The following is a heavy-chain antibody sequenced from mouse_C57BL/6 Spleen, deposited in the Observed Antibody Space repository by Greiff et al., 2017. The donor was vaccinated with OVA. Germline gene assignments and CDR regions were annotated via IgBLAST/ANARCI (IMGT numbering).Heavy chain of an antibody. D-gene: IGHD1-1*01. V-gene: IGHV3-6*01. J-gene: IGHJ4*01. CDR2: ISYDGSN. Sequence: EVQLQESGPGLVKPSQSLSLTCSVTGYSITSGYYWNWIRQFPGNKLEWMGYISYDGSNNYNPSLKNRISITRDTSKNQFFLKLNSVTTEDTATYYCARGSSYSYYAMDYWGQGTSVTVSS. CDR1: GYSITSGYY. CDR3: ARGSSYSYYAMDY.